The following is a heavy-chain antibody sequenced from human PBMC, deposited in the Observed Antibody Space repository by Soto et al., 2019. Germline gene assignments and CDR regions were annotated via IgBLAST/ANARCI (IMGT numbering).Heavy chain of an antibody. J-gene: IGHJ4*02. CDR2: TFYRSRWYN. D-gene: IGHD3-3*01. V-gene: IGHV6-1*01. CDR1: GDSVSSNRAG. CDR3: TRDIDFRY. Sequence: TLSLDCAISGDSVSSNRAGWNWIRQSPSRGLEWLGRTFYRSRWYNEYAVSVKGRITVSPDTSRNQISLQLNSVTPDDTAVYFCTRDIDFRYWGRGTQVTVSS.